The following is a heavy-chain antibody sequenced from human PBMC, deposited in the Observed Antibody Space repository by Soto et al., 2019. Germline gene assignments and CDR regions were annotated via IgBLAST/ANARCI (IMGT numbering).Heavy chain of an antibody. CDR2: IIPIFGTT. D-gene: IGHD2-2*01. CDR1: GGTFSNYA. V-gene: IGHV1-69*13. CDR3: ARDKDIVLVPAAMRPGADRYEYFQH. Sequence: GASVKVSCKASGGTFSNYAITWVRQAPGQGLEWLGRIIPIFGTTDYAQKFQGRVTITADESTSTAYMKLSSLRSEDTAVYYCARDKDIVLVPAAMRPGADRYEYFQHWGQGTLVTVSS. J-gene: IGHJ1*01.